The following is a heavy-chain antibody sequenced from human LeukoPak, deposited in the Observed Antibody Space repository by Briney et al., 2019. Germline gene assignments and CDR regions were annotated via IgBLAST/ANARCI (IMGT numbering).Heavy chain of an antibody. J-gene: IGHJ4*02. CDR3: AARAPMYYYDSSGYDKGLAY. CDR1: GGSISSYY. Sequence: SETLSLTCTVSGGSISSYYWSWIRQPPGKGLEWIGYIYYSGSTNYNPSLKSRVTISVDTSKNQFSLKLSSVTAADTAVYYCAARAPMYYYDSSGYDKGLAYWGQGTLVTVSS. V-gene: IGHV4-59*01. D-gene: IGHD3-22*01. CDR2: IYYSGST.